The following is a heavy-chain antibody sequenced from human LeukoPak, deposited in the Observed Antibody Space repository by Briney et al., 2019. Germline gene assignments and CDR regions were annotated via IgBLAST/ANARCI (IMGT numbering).Heavy chain of an antibody. Sequence: GGSLRLSCAASGFTFSSYAMSWVRQAPGKGLEWVSAISGSGGSTYYADSVKGRFTISRDNSKDTLYLQMNSLRAEDTAVYYCAKSLERRVWAFDIWGQGTMVTVSS. J-gene: IGHJ3*02. CDR1: GFTFSSYA. D-gene: IGHD1-1*01. CDR3: AKSLERRVWAFDI. V-gene: IGHV3-23*01. CDR2: ISGSGGST.